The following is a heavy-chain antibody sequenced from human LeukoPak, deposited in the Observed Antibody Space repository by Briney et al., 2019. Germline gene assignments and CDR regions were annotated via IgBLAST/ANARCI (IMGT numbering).Heavy chain of an antibody. CDR2: IYTSGST. CDR1: GGSISSGSYY. Sequence: SQTLSLTCTVSGGSISSGSYYWSWIRQPAGKGLEWIGRIYTSGSTNYNPSLKSRVTMSVDTSKNQFSLKLSSVTAADTAVYYCAREDHSSGWYGGYNWFDPWGQGTLVTVSS. D-gene: IGHD6-19*01. V-gene: IGHV4-61*02. CDR3: AREDHSSGWYGGYNWFDP. J-gene: IGHJ5*02.